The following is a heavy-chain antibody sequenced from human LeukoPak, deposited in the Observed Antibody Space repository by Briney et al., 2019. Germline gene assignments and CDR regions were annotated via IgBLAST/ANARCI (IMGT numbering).Heavy chain of an antibody. V-gene: IGHV3-33*01. Sequence: GGSLRLSCAASGFTFSSYGMHWVRLAPGKGLEWVAVIWYDGSNKYYADSVKGRFTISRDNSKNTLYLQMNSLRAEDTAVYYCARAPNDFWSGYMAPGWFDPWGQGTLVTVSS. D-gene: IGHD3-3*01. CDR1: GFTFSSYG. CDR2: IWYDGSNK. CDR3: ARAPNDFWSGYMAPGWFDP. J-gene: IGHJ5*02.